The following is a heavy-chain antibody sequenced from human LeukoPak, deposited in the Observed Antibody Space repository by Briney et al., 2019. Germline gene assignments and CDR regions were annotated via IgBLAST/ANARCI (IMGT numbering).Heavy chain of an antibody. D-gene: IGHD3-10*01. V-gene: IGHV6-1*01. J-gene: IGHJ6*03. CDR3: AREGDCYGSGSYHFYYYYYMDV. Sequence: SQTLSLTCAISGDSVSSNSAAWNWIRQSPSRGLEWLGRTYYRSKWYNDYAVSVKSRITINPDTSKNQFSLQLNSVTPEDTAVYYCAREGDCYGSGSYHFYYYYYMDVWGKGTTVTISS. CDR1: GDSVSSNSAA. CDR2: TYYRSKWYN.